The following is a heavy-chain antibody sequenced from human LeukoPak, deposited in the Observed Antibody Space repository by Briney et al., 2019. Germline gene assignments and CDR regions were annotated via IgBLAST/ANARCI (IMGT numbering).Heavy chain of an antibody. CDR1: GFTFSSYG. CDR3: AKETQGIVVVPAAMRFDY. Sequence: GGSLRLSCAASGFTFSSYGMHWVRQAPGKGLEWVAVISYDGSNKYYADSVKGRFTISRDNSKNTLYLQMNSLRAEDTAVYYCAKETQGIVVVPAAMRFDYWGQGTLVTVSS. CDR2: ISYDGSNK. V-gene: IGHV3-30*18. D-gene: IGHD2-2*01. J-gene: IGHJ4*02.